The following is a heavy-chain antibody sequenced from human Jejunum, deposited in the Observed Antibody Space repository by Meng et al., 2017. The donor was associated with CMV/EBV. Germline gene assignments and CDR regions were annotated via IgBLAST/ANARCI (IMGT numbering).Heavy chain of an antibody. CDR1: VGSISGYS. V-gene: IGHV4-59*01. CDR3: ARVRGGFDP. CDR2: IYYTGGT. Sequence: LTFPVFVGSISGYSWSWIRQPPGKGLEWVGYIYYTGGTNYNPSLESRASIALDRSKNQISLKLPSVTAADTAVYYCARVRGGFDPWGQGTRVTVSS. J-gene: IGHJ5*02.